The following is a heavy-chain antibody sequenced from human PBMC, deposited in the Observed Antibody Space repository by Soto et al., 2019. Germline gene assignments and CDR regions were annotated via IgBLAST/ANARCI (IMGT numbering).Heavy chain of an antibody. CDR2: IYYSGST. CDR3: ARHDSARLTGYYILDY. Sequence: PSETLSLTCTVSGGSISSYYWSWIRQPPGKGLEWIGYIYYSGSTNYNPSLKSRVTISVDTSKNQFSLKLSSVTAADTAVYYCARHDSARLTGYYILDYWGQGTLVTVSS. CDR1: GGSISSYY. V-gene: IGHV4-59*08. J-gene: IGHJ4*02. D-gene: IGHD3-9*01.